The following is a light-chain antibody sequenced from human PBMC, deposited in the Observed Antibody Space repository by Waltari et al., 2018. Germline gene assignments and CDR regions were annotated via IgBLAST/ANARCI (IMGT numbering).Light chain of an antibody. CDR1: QSISTY. J-gene: IGKJ2*01. V-gene: IGKV1-39*01. Sequence: DNQMTQSPSSLSASVGDRVTITCRARQSISTYLNWYQQKPGKPPKLLIFGVSNLQSGVPSRFSGSGAGTDFSLTITSLQPDDFATYYCQQSYSSPYTFGQGTKLEIK. CDR3: QQSYSSPYT. CDR2: GVS.